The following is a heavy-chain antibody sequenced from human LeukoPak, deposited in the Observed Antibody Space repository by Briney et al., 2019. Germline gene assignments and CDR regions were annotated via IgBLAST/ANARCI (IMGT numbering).Heavy chain of an antibody. V-gene: IGHV4-39*07. CDR2: IYYSGST. D-gene: IGHD6-19*01. CDR3: GREGWTGAVAGRGGFDS. J-gene: IGHJ4*02. Sequence: SETLSLTCTVSGGSISSSSYYWGWIRQPPGKGLEWIGSIYYSGSTYYNPSLKSRVTISVDTSKNQFSLKLSSVTAADTAVYYWGREGWTGAVAGRGGFDSWGRGTLLTVSS. CDR1: GGSISSSSYY.